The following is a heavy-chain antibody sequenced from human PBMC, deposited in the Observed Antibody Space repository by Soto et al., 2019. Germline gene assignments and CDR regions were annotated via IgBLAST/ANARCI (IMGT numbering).Heavy chain of an antibody. V-gene: IGHV4-31*03. D-gene: IGHD3-10*01. CDR2: IHHSGST. CDR1: GGSISSGGYY. CDR3: VRGVLS. Sequence: QVQLQESGPGLVKASQTLSLTCNVSGGSISSGGYYWTWIRQHPGKGLEWIGNIHHSGSTFYNPSLKSRVSISVDTSKNQFSLKLSSVTIAATALYFCVRGVLSWGQRTLVTVS. J-gene: IGHJ1*01.